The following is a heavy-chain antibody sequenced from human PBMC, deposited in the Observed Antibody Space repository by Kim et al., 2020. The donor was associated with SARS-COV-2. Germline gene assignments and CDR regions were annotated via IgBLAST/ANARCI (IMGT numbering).Heavy chain of an antibody. Sequence: GGSLRLSCAASGFTFSSYAMHWVRQAPGKGLEWVAVISYDGSNKYYADSVKGRFTISRDNSKNTLYLQMNSLRAEDTAVYYCATLGGVTMVRGVISVYWGQGTLVTVSP. V-gene: IGHV3-30*04. CDR2: ISYDGSNK. D-gene: IGHD3-10*01. CDR1: GFTFSSYA. J-gene: IGHJ4*02. CDR3: ATLGGVTMVRGVISVY.